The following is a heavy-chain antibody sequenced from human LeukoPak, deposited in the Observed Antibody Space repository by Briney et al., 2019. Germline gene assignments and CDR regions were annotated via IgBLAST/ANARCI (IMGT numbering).Heavy chain of an antibody. CDR2: MNPNSGNT. CDR1: GYTFASYD. D-gene: IGHD3/OR15-3a*01. J-gene: IGHJ4*02. CDR3: ARGAMFFAGNY. Sequence: EASVKVSCKASGYTFASYDINWVRQATGQGLEWMGWMNPNSGNTGYARKFQGRVTMTRNTSISTAYMELSSLRSEDTAVYYCARGAMFFAGNYWGQGTLVTVSS. V-gene: IGHV1-8*01.